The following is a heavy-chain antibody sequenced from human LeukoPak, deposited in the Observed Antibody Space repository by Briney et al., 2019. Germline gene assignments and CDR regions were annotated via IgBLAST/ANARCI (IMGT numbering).Heavy chain of an antibody. D-gene: IGHD3-10*01. V-gene: IGHV1-69*04. Sequence: SVKVSCKASGGTFSSYTISWVRQAPGQGLEWMGRIIRILGIANYAQKFQGRVTITADKSTSTAYMELSSLRSEDTAVYYCAREWFGELAHYYGMDVWGQGTTVTVSS. J-gene: IGHJ6*02. CDR1: GGTFSSYT. CDR2: IIRILGIA. CDR3: AREWFGELAHYYGMDV.